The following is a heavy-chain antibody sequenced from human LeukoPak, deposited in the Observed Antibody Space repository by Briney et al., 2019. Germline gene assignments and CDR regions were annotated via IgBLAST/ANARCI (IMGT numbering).Heavy chain of an antibody. CDR3: ARGSSNYYDSSGFDY. V-gene: IGHV3-7*04. CDR2: IKQDGSEK. J-gene: IGHJ4*02. Sequence: GGSLRLSCAASGFTFSNYAMSWVRQAPGKGLEWVANIKQDGSEKYYVDSVKGRFTISRDNAKNSLYLQMNSLRAEDTAAYYCARGSSNYYDSSGFDYWGQGTLVTVSS. CDR1: GFTFSNYA. D-gene: IGHD3-22*01.